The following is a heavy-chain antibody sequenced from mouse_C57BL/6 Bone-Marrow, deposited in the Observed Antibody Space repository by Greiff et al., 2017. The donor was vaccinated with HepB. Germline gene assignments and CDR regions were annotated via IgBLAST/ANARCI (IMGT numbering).Heavy chain of an antibody. CDR2: ISSGGSYT. V-gene: IGHV5-6*01. J-gene: IGHJ4*01. D-gene: IGHD1-1*01. CDR3: ARHCYPTTVVPYAMDY. CDR1: GFTFSSYG. Sequence: EVHLVESGGDLVKPGGSLKLSCAASGFTFSSYGMSWVRQTPDKRLEWVATISSGGSYTYYPDSVKGRFTISRDNAKKTLYLQMSSLKSEDTAMYYCARHCYPTTVVPYAMDYWGQGTSVTVSS.